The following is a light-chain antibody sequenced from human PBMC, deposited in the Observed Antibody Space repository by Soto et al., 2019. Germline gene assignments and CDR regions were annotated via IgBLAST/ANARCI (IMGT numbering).Light chain of an antibody. CDR1: SSDVGSYNL. J-gene: IGLJ3*02. Sequence: QSALTRPASVSGSPGQSITISCTGTSSDVGSYNLVSWYQQHPGKAPKLMIYEGSKRPSGVSNRFSGSKSGNTASLTISGLQAEDEAYYYCCSYAGSSTLVFGGGTKLTVL. CDR2: EGS. V-gene: IGLV2-23*01. CDR3: CSYAGSSTLV.